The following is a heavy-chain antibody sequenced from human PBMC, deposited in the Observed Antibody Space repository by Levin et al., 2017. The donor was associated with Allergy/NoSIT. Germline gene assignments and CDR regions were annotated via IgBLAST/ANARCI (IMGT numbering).Heavy chain of an antibody. CDR3: ARGPPGQFTMVRGVPDY. V-gene: IGHV1-2*02. CDR2: INPNSGGT. Sequence: ASVKVSCKASGYTFTGYYMHWVRQAPGQGLEWMGWINPNSGGTNYAQKFQGRVTMTRDTSISTAYMELSRLRSDDTAVYYCARGPPGQFTMVRGVPDYWGQGTLVTVSS. D-gene: IGHD3-10*01. J-gene: IGHJ4*02. CDR1: GYTFTGYY.